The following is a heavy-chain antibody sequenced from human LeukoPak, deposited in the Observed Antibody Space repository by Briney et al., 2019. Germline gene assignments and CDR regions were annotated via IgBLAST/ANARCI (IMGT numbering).Heavy chain of an antibody. D-gene: IGHD3-22*01. V-gene: IGHV3-23*01. CDR3: AQDSTLCYYDIGGYTSSYYY. Sequence: PGGSLTLSCAASEFTFSSYAMSWVRQPPGKGLDWVSAISGSGGSTYYADSVKGRLTISRDKSKHTLYLPMNSLRAEDTAVYCCAQDSTLCYYDIGGYTSSYYYWGEGTLVTVSS. CDR2: ISGSGGST. J-gene: IGHJ4*02. CDR1: EFTFSSYA.